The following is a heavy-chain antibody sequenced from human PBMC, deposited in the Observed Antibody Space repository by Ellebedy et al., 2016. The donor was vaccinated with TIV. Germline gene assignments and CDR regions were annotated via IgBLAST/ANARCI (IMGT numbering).Heavy chain of an antibody. Sequence: PGGSLRLSCSASGLTFDDYAMHWVRQAPGKGLEWVSTISWNSGRIAYADSVKGRFTISSDNAKNSLYLQMNSLGAEDTALYYCAKGLRRETVRGYYGAFDFWGPGTLVTVSS. CDR2: ISWNSGRI. CDR3: AKGLRRETVRGYYGAFDF. CDR1: GLTFDDYA. J-gene: IGHJ4*02. D-gene: IGHD3-22*01. V-gene: IGHV3-9*01.